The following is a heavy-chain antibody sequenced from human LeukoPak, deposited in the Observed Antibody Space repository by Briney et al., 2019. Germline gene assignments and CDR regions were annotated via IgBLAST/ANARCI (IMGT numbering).Heavy chain of an antibody. D-gene: IGHD3-9*01. V-gene: IGHV4-38-2*02. CDR3: ARGPSGYDILTGYYSVGFDY. J-gene: IGHJ4*02. CDR2: IYHSGST. CDR1: GYSISSGYY. Sequence: SETLSLTCTVSGYSISSGYYWGWIRQPPGKGLEWIGSIYHSGSTYYNPSLKSRVTISVDTSKNQFSLKLSSVTAADTAVYYCARGPSGYDILTGYYSVGFDYWGQGTLVTVSS.